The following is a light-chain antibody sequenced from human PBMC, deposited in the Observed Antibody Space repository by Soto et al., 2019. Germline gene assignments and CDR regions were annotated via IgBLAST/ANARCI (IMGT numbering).Light chain of an antibody. CDR1: SSDVGGYNY. Sequence: QSVLTQPASVSGSPGQSITISCTGTSSDVGGYNYVSWYQQHPGKAPKLMIYEVNNRPSGVSNRFSGSKSGNTASLTISGLQAEDEADYDCTSYTSSNTPVFGGGTKVTVL. CDR2: EVN. V-gene: IGLV2-14*01. CDR3: TSYTSSNTPV. J-gene: IGLJ3*02.